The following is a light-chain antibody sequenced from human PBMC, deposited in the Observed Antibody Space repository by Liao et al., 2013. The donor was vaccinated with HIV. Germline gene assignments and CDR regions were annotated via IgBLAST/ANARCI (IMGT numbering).Light chain of an antibody. J-gene: IGLJ2*01. CDR3: QSADTSDTHVI. CDR1: NIGSKS. CDR2: YDS. V-gene: IGLV3-21*01. Sequence: SYELTQAPSVSVAPGKTARITCGGNNIGSKSVHWYQQKSGQAPVLVIHYDSDRPSGIPERFSGSSSGTKVTLTISGVQADDEADYYCQSADTSDTHVIFGGGTKLTVL.